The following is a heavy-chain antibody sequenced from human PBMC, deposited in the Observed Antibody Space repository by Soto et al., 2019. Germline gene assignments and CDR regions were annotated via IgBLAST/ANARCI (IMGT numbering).Heavy chain of an antibody. CDR1: GGTFSSYA. CDR2: IIPIFGTA. CDR3: ARDQPAATGAFAI. J-gene: IGHJ3*02. V-gene: IGHV1-69*13. Sequence: GASVKVSCKASGGTFSSYAISWVRQAPGQGLEWMGGIIPIFGTANYAQKFQGRVTITADESTSTAYMELSSLRSEDTAVYYCARDQPAATGAFAIWGQGTMVTVSS. D-gene: IGHD2-2*01.